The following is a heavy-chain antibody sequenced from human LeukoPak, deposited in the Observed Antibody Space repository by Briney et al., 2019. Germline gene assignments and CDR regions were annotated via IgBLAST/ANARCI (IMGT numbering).Heavy chain of an antibody. J-gene: IGHJ4*02. D-gene: IGHD3-9*01. CDR3: ARTPTYYDILTGYPFYFDY. CDR2: ISSSGSIM. CDR1: GFTFSGFQ. V-gene: IGHV3-48*03. Sequence: GGSLRLSCVDPGFTFSGFQMNWVRQAPGKGLEWVSYISSSGSIMFYADSVKGRFTISRDNAKNSLYLHMNSLRAEDTAVYYCARTPTYYDILTGYPFYFDYWGQGTLVTVSS.